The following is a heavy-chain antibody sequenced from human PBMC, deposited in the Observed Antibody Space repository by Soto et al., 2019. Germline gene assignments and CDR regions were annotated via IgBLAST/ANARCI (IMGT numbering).Heavy chain of an antibody. Sequence: ASVKVSCKASGYTFTSYDINWVRQATGQGLEWMGWMNPNSGNTGYAQKFQGRVTMTRNTSISTAYMELSSLRSEDTAVYYCARGPIAVADFECFQLWGQGTLVTVSS. V-gene: IGHV1-8*01. D-gene: IGHD6-19*01. CDR3: ARGPIAVADFECFQL. J-gene: IGHJ1*01. CDR2: MNPNSGNT. CDR1: GYTFTSYD.